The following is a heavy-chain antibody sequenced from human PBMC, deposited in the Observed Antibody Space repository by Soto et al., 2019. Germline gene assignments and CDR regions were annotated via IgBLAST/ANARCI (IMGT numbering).Heavy chain of an antibody. Sequence: PGGSLGLSCAASGFTFSDYEMNWVRQAPGKGLEWVSYISLSGTTIHYADSVKGRFTISRDNAKNSVYLQMNSLRVEDTAIYYCAREGRFDWLYPWGQRTLVRVSS. D-gene: IGHD3-3*01. CDR1: GFTFSDYE. J-gene: IGHJ5*02. CDR2: ISLSGTTI. CDR3: AREGRFDWLYP. V-gene: IGHV3-48*03.